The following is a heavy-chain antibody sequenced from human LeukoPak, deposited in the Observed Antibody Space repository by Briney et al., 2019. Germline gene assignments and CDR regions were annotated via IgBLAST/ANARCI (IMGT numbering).Heavy chain of an antibody. CDR1: GGSISSYY. J-gene: IGHJ4*02. CDR3: ARHHYDYGDHYYFDY. Sequence: TSETLSLTCTVSGGSISSYYWSWIRQPPGKGLEWIGHIYYSGSTNYNPSLKSRVTISVDTSKNQFSLKLSSVTAADTAVYYCARHHYDYGDHYYFDYWGQGTLVTVSS. V-gene: IGHV4-59*08. D-gene: IGHD4-17*01. CDR2: IYYSGST.